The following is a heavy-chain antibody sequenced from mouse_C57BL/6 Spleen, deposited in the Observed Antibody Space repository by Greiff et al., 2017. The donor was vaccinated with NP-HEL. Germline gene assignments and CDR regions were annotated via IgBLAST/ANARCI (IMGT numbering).Heavy chain of an antibody. V-gene: IGHV1-80*01. D-gene: IGHD1-1*01. J-gene: IGHJ2*01. CDR1: GYAFSSYW. Sequence: QVHVKQSGAELVKPGASVKISCKASGYAFSSYWMNWVKQRPGKGLEWIGQLYPGDGDTNYNGKFKGKATLTADKSSSTAYMQLSSLTSEDSAVYFCARWGYYGSSDDFDYWGQGTTLTVSS. CDR3: ARWGYYGSSDDFDY. CDR2: LYPGDGDT.